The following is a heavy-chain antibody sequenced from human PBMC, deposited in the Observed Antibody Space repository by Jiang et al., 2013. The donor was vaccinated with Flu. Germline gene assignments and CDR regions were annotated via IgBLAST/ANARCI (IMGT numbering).Heavy chain of an antibody. V-gene: IGHV6-1*01. D-gene: IGHD2-2*01. J-gene: IGHJ5*02. Sequence: QTLSLTCAISGDSVSSNSAAWNWIRQSPSRGLEWLGRTYYRSKWYNDYAVSVKSRITINPDTSKNQFSLQLNSVTPEDTAVYYCARDRLDEDIVVVPADVIPLSTYAPSAKFDPWGQGTLVTVSS. CDR3: ARDRLDEDIVVVPADVIPLSTYAPSAKFDP. CDR2: TYYRSKWYN. CDR1: GDSVSSNSAA.